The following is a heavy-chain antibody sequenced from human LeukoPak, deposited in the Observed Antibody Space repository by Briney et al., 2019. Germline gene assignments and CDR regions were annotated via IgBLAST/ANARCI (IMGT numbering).Heavy chain of an antibody. J-gene: IGHJ6*02. V-gene: IGHV4-39*07. D-gene: IGHD2-15*01. CDR1: GGSISSSSYY. Sequence: PSETLSLTCTVSGGSISSSSYYWGWIRQPSGKGLEWIGSIYYSGSTYYNPSLKSRVTISVDTSKNQFSLKLSSVTAADTAVYYCARESRTHYYYYGMDVWGQGTTVTVSS. CDR3: ARESRTHYYYYGMDV. CDR2: IYYSGST.